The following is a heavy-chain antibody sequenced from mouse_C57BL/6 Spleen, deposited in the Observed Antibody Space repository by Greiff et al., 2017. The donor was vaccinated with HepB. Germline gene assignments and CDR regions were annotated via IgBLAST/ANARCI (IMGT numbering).Heavy chain of an antibody. D-gene: IGHD1-1*01. V-gene: IGHV1-59*01. Sequence: QVQLQQPGAELVRPGTSVKLSCKASGYTFTSYWMHWVKQRPGQGLEWIGVIDPSDSYTNYNQKFKGKATLTVDTSSSTAYMQLSSLTSEDSAVYYCARGGDYYGSRGDAMDDWGQGTSVTVSS. CDR3: ARGGDYYGSRGDAMDD. CDR2: IDPSDSYT. CDR1: GYTFTSYW. J-gene: IGHJ4*01.